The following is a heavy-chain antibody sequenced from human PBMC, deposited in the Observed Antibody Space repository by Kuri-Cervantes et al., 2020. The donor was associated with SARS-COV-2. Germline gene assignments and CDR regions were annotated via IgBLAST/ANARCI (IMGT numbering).Heavy chain of an antibody. Sequence: GGSLRLSCAASGFSFSSYSLNWVRQAPGKGLEWVSYSSRSSSNIYYADSVEGRLTISRDNAKNSLYLQMHSLRDEDTAVYFCARDPGAHGGDLYFDYWGQGTLVTVSS. CDR1: GFSFSSYS. D-gene: IGHD3-3*01. J-gene: IGHJ4*02. V-gene: IGHV3-48*02. CDR3: ARDPGAHGGDLYFDY. CDR2: SSRSSSNI.